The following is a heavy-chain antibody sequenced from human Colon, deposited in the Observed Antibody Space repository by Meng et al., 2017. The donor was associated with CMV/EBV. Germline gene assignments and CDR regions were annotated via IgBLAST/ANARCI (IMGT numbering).Heavy chain of an antibody. D-gene: IGHD2-8*02. CDR2: ISGSGGST. J-gene: IGHJ6*02. Sequence: GESLKISCAASGFTFSSYAMSWVRQAPGKGLEWVSAISGSGGSTYYADSVKGRFTISRDNSKNTLYLQMNSLRAEDTAVYYCAKGHNTAGFHPSYYGLDVWGQGTTVTVSS. V-gene: IGHV3-23*01. CDR3: AKGHNTAGFHPSYYGLDV. CDR1: GFTFSSYA.